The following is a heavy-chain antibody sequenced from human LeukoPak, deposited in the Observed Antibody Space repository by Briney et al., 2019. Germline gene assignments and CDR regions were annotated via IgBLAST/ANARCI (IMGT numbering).Heavy chain of an antibody. J-gene: IGHJ4*02. V-gene: IGHV3-9*01. CDR2: ISWNSGSI. CDR1: GFTFDDYA. Sequence: GRSLRLSCAASGFTFDDYAMHWVRQAPGKGLEWVSGISWNSGSIGYADPVKGRFTISRDNAKNSLYLQMNSLRAEDTAMYYCVRDRGYCSGGTCYALWDYWGQGTLVTVSS. CDR3: VRDRGYCSGGTCYALWDY. D-gene: IGHD2-15*01.